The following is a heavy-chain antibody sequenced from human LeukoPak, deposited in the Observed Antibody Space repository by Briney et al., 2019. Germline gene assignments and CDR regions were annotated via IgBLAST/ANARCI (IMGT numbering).Heavy chain of an antibody. Sequence: SETLSLTCTVSGGSISSGSYYWSWIRQPAGKGLEWIGYIYYSGSTNYNPSLKSRVTISVDTSKNQFSLKLSSVTAADTAVYYCARTPGRAAWRLDYWGQGTLVTVSS. J-gene: IGHJ4*02. V-gene: IGHV4-61*10. D-gene: IGHD2-15*01. CDR2: IYYSGST. CDR1: GGSISSGSYY. CDR3: ARTPGRAAWRLDY.